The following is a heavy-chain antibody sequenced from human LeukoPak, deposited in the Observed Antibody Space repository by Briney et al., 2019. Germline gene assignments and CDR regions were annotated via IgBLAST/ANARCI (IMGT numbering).Heavy chain of an antibody. CDR3: AKLGLYYDSLTGNYMMDAFDI. V-gene: IGHV3-23*01. CDR1: GFTFRTYA. Sequence: PGGSLRLSCAASGFTFRTYAMSWVRQAPGEGLEWVSTISASGASTYYADSVKGRFTISRDNSKNTLYLQMNSLRAEDTAVYYCAKLGLYYDSLTGNYMMDAFDIWGQGTMVTVSS. D-gene: IGHD3-9*01. CDR2: ISASGAST. J-gene: IGHJ3*02.